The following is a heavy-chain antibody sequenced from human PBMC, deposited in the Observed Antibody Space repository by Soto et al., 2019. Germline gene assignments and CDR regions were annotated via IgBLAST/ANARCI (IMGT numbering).Heavy chain of an antibody. D-gene: IGHD2-2*01. CDR2: IIPIFGTA. CDR3: ARTRVDCSSTSCYVLSYYYYYGMDV. J-gene: IGHJ6*02. CDR1: GCTFSSYA. Sequence: SVQAPCKASGCTFSSYAISCVRQAPAQGLERIGEIIPIFGTANYAQKFQGRVTITADESTSTAYMELSSLRSEDTAVYYCARTRVDCSSTSCYVLSYYYYYGMDVWGQGTTVTV. V-gene: IGHV1-69*13.